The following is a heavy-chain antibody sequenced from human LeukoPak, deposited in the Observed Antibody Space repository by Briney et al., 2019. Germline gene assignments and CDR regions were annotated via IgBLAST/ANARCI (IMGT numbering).Heavy chain of an antibody. Sequence: PGGSLRLSCAASGFTVSSNYMSWVRQAPGKGLEWVSAISGSGGSTYYADSVKGRFTISRDNSKNTLYLQMNSLRAEDTAVYYCAKDMGMYIVGAQVDYWGQGTLVTVSS. CDR3: AKDMGMYIVGAQVDY. V-gene: IGHV3-23*01. D-gene: IGHD1-26*01. CDR2: ISGSGGST. J-gene: IGHJ4*02. CDR1: GFTVSSNY.